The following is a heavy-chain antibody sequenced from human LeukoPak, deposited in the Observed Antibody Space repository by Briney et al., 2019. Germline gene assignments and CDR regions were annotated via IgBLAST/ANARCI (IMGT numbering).Heavy chain of an antibody. CDR3: ARGYYGSGSYSPPGY. CDR2: ISYDGSNK. CDR1: GFTFSSYA. V-gene: IGHV3-30-3*01. D-gene: IGHD3-10*01. Sequence: GGSLRLSCAASGFTFSSYAMHWVRQAPGKGLEWVAVISYDGSNKYYADSVKGRFTISRDNSKNTLYLQMNSLRAEDTAVYYCARGYYGSGSYSPPGYWGQGTLVTVSS. J-gene: IGHJ4*02.